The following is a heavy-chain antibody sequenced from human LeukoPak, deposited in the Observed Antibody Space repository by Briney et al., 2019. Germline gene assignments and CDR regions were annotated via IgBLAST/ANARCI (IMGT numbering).Heavy chain of an antibody. CDR2: ISGSGGST. J-gene: IGHJ6*03. CDR3: AKEREFCSRTCYYYYYMDV. Sequence: PGGSLRLSCEASGLTFSSYAMSWVRQASGKGLEWVSGISGSGGSTYYTDSVKGRFTISRDNSKNTLFLQIGSLRAQDTAVYYCAKEREFCSRTCYYYYYMDVWGKGTTISVSS. D-gene: IGHD2-2*01. CDR1: GLTFSSYA. V-gene: IGHV3-23*01.